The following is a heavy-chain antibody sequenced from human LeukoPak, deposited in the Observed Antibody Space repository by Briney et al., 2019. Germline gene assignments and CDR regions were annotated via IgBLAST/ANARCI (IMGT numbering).Heavy chain of an antibody. V-gene: IGHV4-34*01. Sequence: PSETLSLTCAVYGGSFSGYYWSWIRQPPGKGLEWIGEINHSGSTNYNPSLKSRVTISVDTSKNQFSLKLSSVTAADTAVYYCARALGYCSGGSCYLDYWGKGTLVTVSS. CDR1: GGSFSGYY. CDR3: ARALGYCSGGSCYLDY. D-gene: IGHD2-15*01. CDR2: INHSGST. J-gene: IGHJ4*02.